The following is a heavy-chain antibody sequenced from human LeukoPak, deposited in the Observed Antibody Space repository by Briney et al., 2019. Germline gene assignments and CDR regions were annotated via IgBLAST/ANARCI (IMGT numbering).Heavy chain of an antibody. D-gene: IGHD2/OR15-2a*01. J-gene: IGHJ4*02. CDR3: VRLYAY. V-gene: IGHV3-74*01. CDR2: ITGDGSST. Sequence: GGSLRLSRAASGFTFSDYYMSWIRQAPGEGPVWVSRITGDGSSTSYADSVKGRFTISRDNAKNTLYLQMNSLRAEDTALYYCVRLYAYWGQGTLVTASS. CDR1: GFTFSDYY.